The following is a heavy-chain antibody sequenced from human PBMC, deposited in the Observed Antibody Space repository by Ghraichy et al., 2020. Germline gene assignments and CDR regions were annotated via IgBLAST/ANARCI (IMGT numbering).Heavy chain of an antibody. CDR2: INPNSGGT. J-gene: IGHJ4*02. CDR1: GYTFTGYY. CDR3: ASHALVRGGGFDY. Sequence: ASVKVSCKASGYTFTGYYMHWVRQAPGQGLEWMGWINPNSGGTNYAQKFQGRVTMTRDTSISTAYMELSRLRSDDTAVYYCASHALVRGGGFDYWGQGTLVTVSS. D-gene: IGHD3-10*01. V-gene: IGHV1-2*02.